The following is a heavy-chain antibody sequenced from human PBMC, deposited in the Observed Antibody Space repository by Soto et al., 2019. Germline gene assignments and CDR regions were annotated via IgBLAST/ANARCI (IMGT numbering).Heavy chain of an antibody. CDR2: IWYDGSNK. D-gene: IGHD5-18*01. CDR3: ARAAKLKFYKWIQLWSSSPFDY. CDR1: GFTFSSYG. V-gene: IGHV3-33*01. J-gene: IGHJ4*02. Sequence: GGSLRLSCAASGFTFSSYGMHWVRQAPGKGLEWVAVIWYDGSNKYYADSVKGRFTISRDNSKNTLYLQMNSLRAEDTAVYYCARAAKLKFYKWIQLWSSSPFDYWGQGTLVTVSS.